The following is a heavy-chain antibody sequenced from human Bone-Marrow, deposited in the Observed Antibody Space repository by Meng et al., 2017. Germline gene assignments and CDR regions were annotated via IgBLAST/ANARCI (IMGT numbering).Heavy chain of an antibody. CDR3: ARLHPFLGRITISLDAYYFDY. V-gene: IGHV1-18*01. CDR1: GYTFTSYG. CDR2: ISAHNGNT. D-gene: IGHD3-9*01. J-gene: IGHJ4*02. Sequence: ASVKVSCKASGYTFTSYGISWVRQAPGQGLEWMGWISAHNGNTNYAQKLQGRVNMTTDTSTSTAYTELRSLRSDDTAVYYCARLHPFLGRITISLDAYYFDYWGQGTLVTVSS.